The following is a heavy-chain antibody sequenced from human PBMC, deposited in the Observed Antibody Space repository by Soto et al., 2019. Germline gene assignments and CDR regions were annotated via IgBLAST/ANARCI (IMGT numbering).Heavy chain of an antibody. CDR1: GFTFSSYA. V-gene: IGHV3-23*01. CDR2: ISGSGGST. D-gene: IGHD3-9*01. Sequence: EVQLLESGGGLVQPGGSLRLSCAASGFTFSSYAMSWVRQAPGKGLEWVSAISGSGGSTYYADSVKGRFTISRDNSKNTLYLQVNSLRAEDTAVYYCAKDKGKGERYSDVWGQGTTVTVSS. CDR3: AKDKGKGERYSDV. J-gene: IGHJ6*02.